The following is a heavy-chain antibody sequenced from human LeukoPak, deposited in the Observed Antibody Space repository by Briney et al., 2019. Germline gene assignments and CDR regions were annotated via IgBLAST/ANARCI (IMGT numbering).Heavy chain of an antibody. CDR1: GFTFSSYA. J-gene: IGHJ4*02. Sequence: GGSLRLSCAASGFTFSSYAMHWVRQAPGKGLEWVAVISYDGSNKYYADSVKGRFTISRDDSKNTAYLQMNSLKTEDTAVYYCTGLGSLGGYDTTSFDYWGRGTLVTVSS. CDR3: TGLGSLGGYDTTSFDY. D-gene: IGHD5-12*01. V-gene: IGHV3-30-3*01. CDR2: ISYDGSNK.